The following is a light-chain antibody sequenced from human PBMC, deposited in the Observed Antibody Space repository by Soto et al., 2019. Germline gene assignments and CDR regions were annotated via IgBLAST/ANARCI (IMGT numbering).Light chain of an antibody. Sequence: DIQMTQSPSSLFASVGDSVTITCRASQSISSYLNWYQQKPGKAPNLLIYAASSFQSGVPSRFSGGGSGTDFTLTISSLQPADFATYYCQQSYSTPYTFGQGTKVDIK. CDR1: QSISSY. V-gene: IGKV1-39*01. J-gene: IGKJ2*01. CDR2: AAS. CDR3: QQSYSTPYT.